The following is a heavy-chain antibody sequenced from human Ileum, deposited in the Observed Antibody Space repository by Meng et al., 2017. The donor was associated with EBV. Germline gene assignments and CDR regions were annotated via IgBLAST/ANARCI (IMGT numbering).Heavy chain of an antibody. CDR1: GCSFNSYS. CDR2: ISRSSGDI. J-gene: IGHJ5*02. D-gene: IGHD3-10*01. V-gene: IGHV3-21*01. CDR3: ARDREVSPWYGRHSTNWFDP. Sequence: VDGGGGLVKPWGSLRLSCVASGCSFNSYSMNWVRQAPGKGLEWVSSISRSSGDIFYADSVKGRFTISRDNAKNSLYLQMNRLRSEDTAVYYCARDREVSPWYGRHSTNWFDPWGQGTLVTVSS.